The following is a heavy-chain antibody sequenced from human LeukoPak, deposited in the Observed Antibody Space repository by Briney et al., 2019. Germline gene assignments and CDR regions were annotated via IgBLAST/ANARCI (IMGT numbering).Heavy chain of an antibody. D-gene: IGHD1-26*01. CDR1: GFTFSDYY. J-gene: IGHJ4*02. Sequence: PGGSLRLSCAASGFTFSDYYMSWIRQAPGKGLEWVSYISSSGSTIYYADSVKGRFTISRDNAKNSLYLQMNSLRAEDTAVYYCASGYSGSYYVVDAFDIWGQGTLVTVSS. CDR2: ISSSGSTI. V-gene: IGHV3-11*01. CDR3: ASGYSGSYYVVDAFDI.